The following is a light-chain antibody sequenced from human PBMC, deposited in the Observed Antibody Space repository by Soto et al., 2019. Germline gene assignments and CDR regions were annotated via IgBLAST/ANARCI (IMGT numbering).Light chain of an antibody. CDR1: SSDVGGYDY. CDR2: DVN. Sequence: QSVLTQPASVSGSPGQSITISCTGTSSDVGGYDYVSWYQQLPGKAPKLLIYDVNNRPSGVSRRFSGSKSGNTASLTISGLQAEDEADYYCSSYTGSSTFVFGTGTKVTVL. V-gene: IGLV2-14*01. J-gene: IGLJ1*01. CDR3: SSYTGSSTFV.